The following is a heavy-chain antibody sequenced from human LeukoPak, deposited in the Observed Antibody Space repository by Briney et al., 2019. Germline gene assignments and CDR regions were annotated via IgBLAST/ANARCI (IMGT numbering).Heavy chain of an antibody. Sequence: GGSLRLSCAASGFTLSSYAMSWVRQAPGKGLEWVSAISGSGGSTYYADSVKGRFTISRDNSKNTLYLQMNSLRAEDTAVYYCAKQGRPPNGGRFDYWGQGTLVTVSS. CDR2: ISGSGGST. V-gene: IGHV3-23*01. D-gene: IGHD4-23*01. CDR1: GFTLSSYA. CDR3: AKQGRPPNGGRFDY. J-gene: IGHJ4*02.